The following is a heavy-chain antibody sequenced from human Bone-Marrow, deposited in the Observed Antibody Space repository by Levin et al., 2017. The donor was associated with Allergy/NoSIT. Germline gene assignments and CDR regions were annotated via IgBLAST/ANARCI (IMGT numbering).Heavy chain of an antibody. D-gene: IGHD4-17*01. CDR3: ARDDYSDFTGWV. Sequence: SQTLSLTCTVSGGSVNSDTYYWSWIRQPPGKGLDWIGYISSSGNTYYKPSLMSRVTISIHTSKNQFSLKLTSFTPADTAVYYCARDDYSDFTGWVWGQGSLVTVSS. CDR1: GGSVNSDTYY. V-gene: IGHV4-61*01. CDR2: ISSSGNT. J-gene: IGHJ4*02.